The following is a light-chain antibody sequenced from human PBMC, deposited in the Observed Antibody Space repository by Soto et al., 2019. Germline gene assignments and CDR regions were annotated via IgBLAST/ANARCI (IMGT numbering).Light chain of an antibody. CDR1: QSVNFN. CDR2: SAS. Sequence: EIVMTQSPATLSVAPGERATLSCRASQSVNFNLAWYQQKPGQAPRLVIYSASSRATGIPDRFSGSGSGTDFTLTISRLEPEDFAVFYCQHYDSLPITFGQGTRLEIK. J-gene: IGKJ5*01. V-gene: IGKV3-20*01. CDR3: QHYDSLPIT.